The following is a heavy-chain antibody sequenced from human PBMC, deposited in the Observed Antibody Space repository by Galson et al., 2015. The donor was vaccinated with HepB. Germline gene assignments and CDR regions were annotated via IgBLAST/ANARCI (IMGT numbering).Heavy chain of an antibody. V-gene: IGHV2-70*01. Sequence: PALVKPTQTLTLTCTFSGFSLSTHGMSVNWIRQPPGKALEWLAFIDWDDVKSYSASLKTRLTISKDTSKNQVVLTMTNVDPVDTATYYCARSDNTDYYERLFDFWGQGTLVTVSS. CDR2: IDWDDVK. CDR1: GFSLSTHGMS. D-gene: IGHD3-9*01. CDR3: ARSDNTDYYERLFDF. J-gene: IGHJ4*02.